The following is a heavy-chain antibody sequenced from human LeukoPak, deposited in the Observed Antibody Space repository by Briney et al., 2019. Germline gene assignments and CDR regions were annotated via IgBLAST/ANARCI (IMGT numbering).Heavy chain of an antibody. Sequence: GGSLRLSCAASGFTFNNAWMSWVRQAPGKGLEWISRIKSKTYGGTTEYAGPVKGRCTISREDSESTLVLQMDSLTTEDTAVSYCTGGHFGWGPGTLVNVPS. CDR2: IKSKTYGGTT. D-gene: IGHD2/OR15-2a*01. J-gene: IGHJ4*01. CDR1: GFTFNNAW. CDR3: TGGHFG. V-gene: IGHV3-15*01.